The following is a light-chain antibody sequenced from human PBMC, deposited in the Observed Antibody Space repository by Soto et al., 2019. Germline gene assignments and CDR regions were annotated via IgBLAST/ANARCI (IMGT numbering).Light chain of an antibody. Sequence: QTVVTQEPSFSVSPGGTVTLTCGLSSGSVSTSYYPTWYQQTPGHAPRTLIYNTNTRSSGVPDRFSGSILGNKAALTITGAQADDESDYYCVLYMGSGISWVFGGGTKVTVL. CDR1: SGSVSTSYY. V-gene: IGLV8-61*01. CDR3: VLYMGSGISWV. CDR2: NTN. J-gene: IGLJ3*02.